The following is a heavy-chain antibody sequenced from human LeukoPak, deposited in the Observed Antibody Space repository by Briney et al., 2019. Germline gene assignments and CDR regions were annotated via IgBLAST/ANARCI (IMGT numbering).Heavy chain of an antibody. D-gene: IGHD2-15*01. Sequence: QPGGSLRLSCAAAGFTFTSYGMHWVRQVPGKGLEWVAFIHDEGDIKYYADSVKGRFTISRDRSRNTLYLQMNSLRTEDTAVYYCAAEYCGGGFCYTRHSGHDYWGQGTLVTVSS. CDR2: IHDEGDIK. J-gene: IGHJ4*02. CDR1: GFTFTSYG. V-gene: IGHV3-30*02. CDR3: AAEYCGGGFCYTRHSGHDY.